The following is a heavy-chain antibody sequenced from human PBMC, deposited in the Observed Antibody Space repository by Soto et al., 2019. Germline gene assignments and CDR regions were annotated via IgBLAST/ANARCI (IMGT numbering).Heavy chain of an antibody. D-gene: IGHD2-21*01. J-gene: IGHJ4*02. CDR3: VRDLIPSGSSYLAY. CDR2: INTDGTRT. CDR1: GFTFNSYW. Sequence: EVQLVESGGGLVQPGGSLRLSCEASGFTFNSYWMHWVRQAPGKGLVWVSRINTDGTRTSYADSVKGRFTISRDNAKNTLYLQMNSPRAEDTAVYYCVRDLIPSGSSYLAYWGQGNLVTVSS. V-gene: IGHV3-74*01.